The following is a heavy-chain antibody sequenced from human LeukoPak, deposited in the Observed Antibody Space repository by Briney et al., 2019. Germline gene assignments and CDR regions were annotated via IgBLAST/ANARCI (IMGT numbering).Heavy chain of an antibody. Sequence: PGGSLILSCAASGFTFSSYWMHWVRQAPGKGLVWVSRINSDGSSTRYADSVKGRFTISRDNSKNTLYLQMNSLRAEDTAVYYCARDVTTVSTGPDYWGQGTLVTVSS. V-gene: IGHV3-74*01. CDR3: ARDVTTVSTGPDY. D-gene: IGHD4-11*01. J-gene: IGHJ4*02. CDR2: INSDGSST. CDR1: GFTFSSYW.